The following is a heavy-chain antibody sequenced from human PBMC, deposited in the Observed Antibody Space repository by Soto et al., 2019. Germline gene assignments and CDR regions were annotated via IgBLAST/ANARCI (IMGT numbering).Heavy chain of an antibody. Sequence: ASVKVSCKACGDTFTSNYMHWVRQAPGQGLEWMGIINPSGGSTSYAQKFQGRVTMTRDTSTSTVYMELSSLRSEDTAVYYCARDSAASYVPWGQGTLVTVSS. CDR2: INPSGGST. CDR3: ARDSAASYVP. V-gene: IGHV1-46*01. D-gene: IGHD3-16*01. J-gene: IGHJ5*02. CDR1: GDTFTSNY.